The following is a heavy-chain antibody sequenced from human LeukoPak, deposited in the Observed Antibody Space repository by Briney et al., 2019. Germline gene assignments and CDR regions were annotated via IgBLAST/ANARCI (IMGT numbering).Heavy chain of an antibody. CDR1: GGSISSGDYY. V-gene: IGHV4-30-4*01. J-gene: IGHJ4*02. CDR3: ARTYYDFWSGYSHYFDY. D-gene: IGHD3-3*01. Sequence: SETLSLTCTVSGGSISSGDYYWSWIRQPPGKGLEWIGYIYYSGSTYYNPSLKSRVTISVDTSKNQFSLKLSSVTAADTAVYYCARTYYDFWSGYSHYFDYWGQGTLVTVSS. CDR2: IYYSGST.